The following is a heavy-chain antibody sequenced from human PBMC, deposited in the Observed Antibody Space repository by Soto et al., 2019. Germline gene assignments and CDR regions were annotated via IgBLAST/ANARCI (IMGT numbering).Heavy chain of an antibody. D-gene: IGHD2-15*01. Sequence: QVQLVQSGAEVKKPGASVKVSCKASGYTFTSYGISWVRQAPGQGLERMGWISAYNGNTNYEQKLQGRVTTTTDTSTSTAYMEVRSLRSDDTAVYYWARDRGSYALDYWGQGTLVTVSS. CDR1: GYTFTSYG. J-gene: IGHJ4*02. CDR3: ARDRGSYALDY. V-gene: IGHV1-18*01. CDR2: ISAYNGNT.